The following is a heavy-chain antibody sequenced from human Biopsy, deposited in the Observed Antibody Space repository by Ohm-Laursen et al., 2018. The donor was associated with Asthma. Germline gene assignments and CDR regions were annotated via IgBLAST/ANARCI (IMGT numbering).Heavy chain of an antibody. CDR3: ARAVDYSYYYGIDV. J-gene: IGHJ6*02. CDR1: GYTFNSAG. D-gene: IGHD4-23*01. V-gene: IGHV1-18*01. CDR2: ISVYNGNT. Sequence: ASVKVSCNTSGYTFNSAGITWVRQAPGQGLEWMGWISVYNGNTKVAQKLQDRVTMITDTSTSTAYMELRSLRSDDTAVYFCARAVDYSYYYGIDVWGQGTTVTVS.